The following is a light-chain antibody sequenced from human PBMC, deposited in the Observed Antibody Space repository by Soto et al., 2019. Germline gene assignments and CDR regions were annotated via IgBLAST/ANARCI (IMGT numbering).Light chain of an antibody. CDR1: QRVSSY. J-gene: IGKJ5*01. CDR2: DAS. V-gene: IGKV3-11*01. CDR3: QQRSNWPLT. Sequence: IVLTQSPATLSLSPGERATLSCRASQRVSSYLAWYQQRPGQAPRLLIYDASSRATGIPARFSDSGFGTDFTLTIASLEPEDFAVYYCQQRSNWPLTFGQGTRLEIK.